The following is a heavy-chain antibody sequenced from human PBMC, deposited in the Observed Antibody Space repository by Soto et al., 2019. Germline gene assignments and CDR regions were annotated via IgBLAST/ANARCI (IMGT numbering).Heavy chain of an antibody. D-gene: IGHD6-13*01. CDR1: GYTFTSYG. CDR2: ISAYNGNT. CDR3: ARPGYSSSWYSDYYYYGMDV. J-gene: IGHJ6*02. Sequence: GASVKVSCKASGYTFTSYGISWVRQAPGQGLEWMGWISAYNGNTNYAQKLQGRVTMTTDTSTGTAYMELRSLRSDDTAVYYCARPGYSSSWYSDYYYYGMDVWGQGTTVTVSS. V-gene: IGHV1-18*04.